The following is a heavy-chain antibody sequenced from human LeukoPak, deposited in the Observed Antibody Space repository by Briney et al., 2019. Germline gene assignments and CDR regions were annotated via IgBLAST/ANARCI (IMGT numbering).Heavy chain of an antibody. J-gene: IGHJ4*02. V-gene: IGHV3-48*03. CDR1: GFTFSSYE. CDR2: ISNSGTAI. Sequence: GGSLRLSCAASGFTFSSYEMNWVRQAPGKGLEWVSYISNSGTAIYYADSVKGRFTISRDNAKSSLYLQMNSLRAEDTAVYYCAAVVVSGTPYFDYWGQGTLVTVSS. D-gene: IGHD2-21*02. CDR3: AAVVVSGTPYFDY.